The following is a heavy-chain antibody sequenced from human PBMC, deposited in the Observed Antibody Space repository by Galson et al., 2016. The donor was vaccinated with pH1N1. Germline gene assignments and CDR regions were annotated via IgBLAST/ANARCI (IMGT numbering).Heavy chain of an antibody. CDR3: VRAIGAKSAY. CDR2: IRYDGSNK. CDR1: GFTFSSYG. V-gene: IGHV3-30*02. Sequence: SLRLSCAASGFTFSSYGMHWVRQAPGKGLEWVAFIRYDGSNKYYADSVKGRFTISRDNSKNTLYLQMNSLRVEDTAVYYCVRAIGAKSAYWGQGTLVTVSS. D-gene: IGHD4/OR15-4a*01. J-gene: IGHJ4*02.